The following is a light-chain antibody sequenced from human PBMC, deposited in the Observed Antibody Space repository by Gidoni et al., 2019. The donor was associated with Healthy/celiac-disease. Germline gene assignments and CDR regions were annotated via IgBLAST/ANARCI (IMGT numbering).Light chain of an antibody. CDR3: QQRSNWPT. V-gene: IGKV3-11*01. Sequence: EIVLTHSPATLSLSPGERATISCRASQSVSSYLAWYQQKADQAPRLLIYDASNRATGIPARFSGSASGKDFTLTISSLEPEDVAVYYCQQRSNWPTFGQGTRLEIK. CDR1: QSVSSY. CDR2: DAS. J-gene: IGKJ5*01.